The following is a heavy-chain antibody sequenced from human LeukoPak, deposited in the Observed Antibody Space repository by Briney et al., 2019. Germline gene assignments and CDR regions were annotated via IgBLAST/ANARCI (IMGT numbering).Heavy chain of an antibody. CDR3: ARISCTGNSCRPYSYYDMDV. CDR2: IWYDGGIK. Sequence: GSLRLSCAASGFTFNTFGMNWVRQAPGKGLEWVAVIWYDGGIKYYADSVKGRFTVSRDNSKSTLYLQLNSLRAEDTAVYYCARISCTGNSCRPYSYYDMDVWGQGTTVTVSS. V-gene: IGHV3-33*01. J-gene: IGHJ6*02. CDR1: GFTFNTFG. D-gene: IGHD2-8*02.